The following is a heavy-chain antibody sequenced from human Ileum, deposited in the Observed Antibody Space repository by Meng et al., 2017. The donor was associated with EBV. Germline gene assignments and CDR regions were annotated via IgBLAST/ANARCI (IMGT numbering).Heavy chain of an antibody. CDR1: GYSISSTNW. J-gene: IGHJ4*02. V-gene: IGHV4-28*01. D-gene: IGHD3-22*01. CDR3: ARNVPGTSAYYD. CDR2: IYYSGST. Sequence: QVHRQESGPGLVKPSDPLSLTCAVSGYSISSTNWWGWIRQPPGKGLEWIGYIYYSGSTSYNPSLKSRVTMSVDTSKNQFSLNLNSVTAVDTAVYYCARNVPGTSAYYDWGQGTLVTVSS.